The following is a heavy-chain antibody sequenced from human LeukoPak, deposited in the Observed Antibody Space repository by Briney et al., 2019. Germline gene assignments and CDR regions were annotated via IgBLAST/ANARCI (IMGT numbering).Heavy chain of an antibody. CDR1: LFSVRNS. D-gene: IGHD3-10*01. J-gene: IGHJ6*03. V-gene: IGHV3-53*01. Sequence: PGRTLRLSCAASLFSVRNSIIRDRPAPGKGLECVSIIYSRDVTSYADSVKDRFTISRDSDKNTLFLQMESLRSDDTAVYYCRRVLAVIAMRDSHYVDVWGKATSVTLPS. CDR3: RRVLAVIAMRDSHYVDV. CDR2: IYSRDVT.